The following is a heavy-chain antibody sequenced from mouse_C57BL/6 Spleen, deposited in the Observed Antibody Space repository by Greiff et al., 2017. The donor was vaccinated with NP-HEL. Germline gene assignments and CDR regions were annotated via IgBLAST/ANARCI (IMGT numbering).Heavy chain of an antibody. D-gene: IGHD1-1*01. CDR3: TTSSSQYYFDY. V-gene: IGHV1-15*01. CDR2: IDPETGGT. J-gene: IGHJ2*01. CDR1: GYTFTDYE. Sequence: VQLQQSGAELVRPGASVTLSCKASGYTFTDYEMHWVKQTPVHGLEWIGAIDPETGGTAYNQKFKGKAILTADKSSSTAYMALRSLTSEDSAVYDGTTSSSQYYFDYWGQGTTLTVSS.